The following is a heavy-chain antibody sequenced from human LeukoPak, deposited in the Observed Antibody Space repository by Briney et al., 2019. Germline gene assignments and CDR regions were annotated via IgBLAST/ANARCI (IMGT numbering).Heavy chain of an antibody. V-gene: IGHV1-2*02. CDR1: GYSLTGYY. J-gene: IGHJ3*02. CDR2: INPNSGGT. Sequence: ASVKVSCKASGYSLTGYYMHWLRQAPGQGLEWMGWINPNSGGTNYAQKFQGRVTMTRDTSISTAYMELSRLRSDDTAVYYCARAGDPRNNDAFDIWGQGTMVTVSS. D-gene: IGHD4-17*01. CDR3: ARAGDPRNNDAFDI.